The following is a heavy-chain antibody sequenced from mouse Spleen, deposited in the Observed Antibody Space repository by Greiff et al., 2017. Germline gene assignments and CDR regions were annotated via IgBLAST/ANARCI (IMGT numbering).Heavy chain of an antibody. V-gene: IGHV2-2*01. D-gene: IGHD2-10*02. CDR2: IWSGGST. Sequence: VMLVESGPGLVQPSQSLSITCTVSGFSLTSYGVHWVRQSPGKGLEWLGVIWSGGSTDYNAAFISRLSISKDNSKSQVFFKMNSLQADDTAIYYCARGLLGDYWGQGTTLTVSS. J-gene: IGHJ2*01. CDR3: ARGLLGDY. CDR1: GFSLTSYG.